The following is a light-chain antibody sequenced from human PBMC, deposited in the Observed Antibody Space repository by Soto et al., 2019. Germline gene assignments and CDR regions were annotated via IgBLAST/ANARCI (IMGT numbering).Light chain of an antibody. CDR3: QQLHGYPIT. CDR2: AAS. Sequence: ILLTQSPSSLSASVGDRVTITCRASQGIDTSLAWYQQKPGKAPKLLIYAASNFQSGVPSRFSGRGSGTHFTLTISSLQPEDFATYYCQQLHGYPITFGQGTRLEI. CDR1: QGIDTS. V-gene: IGKV1-9*01. J-gene: IGKJ5*01.